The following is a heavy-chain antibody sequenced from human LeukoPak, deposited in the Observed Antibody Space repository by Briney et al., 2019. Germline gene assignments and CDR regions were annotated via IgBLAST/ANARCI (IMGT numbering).Heavy chain of an antibody. CDR1: GFTVSSNY. CDR2: IYSGGST. J-gene: IGHJ6*02. Sequence: GGSLRLSCAASGFTVSSNYMSWVRQAPGKGLEWVSVIYSGGSTYYADSVKGRFTISRDNSKNTLYLQMNSLRAEDTAVYYCAKTTYCSSTSCSYYYYGMDVWGQGTTVTVSS. V-gene: IGHV3-53*01. D-gene: IGHD2-2*01. CDR3: AKTTYCSSTSCSYYYYGMDV.